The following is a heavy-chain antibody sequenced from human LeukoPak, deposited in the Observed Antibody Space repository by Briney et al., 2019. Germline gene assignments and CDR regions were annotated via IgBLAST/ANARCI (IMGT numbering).Heavy chain of an antibody. J-gene: IGHJ4*02. Sequence: PGGSLRLSCAASEFTFSSYSMNWVRQAPGKGLEWVSYITNSGNSKSYADSVKGRFTISRDNTKNSLYLQMNGLRAEDTAVYYCARDRGDYFDYWGQGTLVTVSS. CDR3: ARDRGDYFDY. V-gene: IGHV3-48*01. CDR1: EFTFSSYS. CDR2: ITNSGNSK. D-gene: IGHD2-15*01.